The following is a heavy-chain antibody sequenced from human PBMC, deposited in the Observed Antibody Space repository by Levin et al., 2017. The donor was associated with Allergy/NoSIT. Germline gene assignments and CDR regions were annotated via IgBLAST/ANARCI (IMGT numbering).Heavy chain of an antibody. CDR3: PREGYYYYGMDV. J-gene: IGHJ6*02. CDR2: IYSGGST. V-gene: IGHV3-53*01. CDR1: GFTVSSNY. Sequence: AGGSLRLSCAASGFTVSSNYMSWVRQAPGKGLEWVSVIYSGGSTYYADSVKGRFTISRDNSKNTLYLQMNSLRAEDTAVYYCPREGYYYYGMDVWGQGTTVTVSS.